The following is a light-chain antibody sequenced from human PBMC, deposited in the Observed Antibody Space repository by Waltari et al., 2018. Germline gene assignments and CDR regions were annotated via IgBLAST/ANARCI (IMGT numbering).Light chain of an antibody. V-gene: IGKV1-5*01. CDR1: QSISSW. CDR2: DAS. J-gene: IGKJ2*01. Sequence: DIQMTQSPSTLSASVGDRVTITCRASQSISSWLAWYQQKPGIAPKLLIYDASSLESGVPSRFSGSGSGTEFTLTISSLQPDDFATYYCQQYNSYSPYTFGQGTKVEIK. CDR3: QQYNSYSPYT.